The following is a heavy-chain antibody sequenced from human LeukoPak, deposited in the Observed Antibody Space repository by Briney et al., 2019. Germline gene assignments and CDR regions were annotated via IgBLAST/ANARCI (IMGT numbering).Heavy chain of an antibody. V-gene: IGHV4-59*01. CDR1: GGSISTYY. CDR3: ARGGAARLHFQN. Sequence: SETLSLTCTVSGGSISTYYWNWIRQPPGKGLEWIGYIYHSGSTNYNPSLQSRVTISVDTSKNQFSLNLNSVTAADAAVYYCARGGAARLHFQNWGQGTLVTVSS. D-gene: IGHD6-6*01. J-gene: IGHJ1*01. CDR2: IYHSGST.